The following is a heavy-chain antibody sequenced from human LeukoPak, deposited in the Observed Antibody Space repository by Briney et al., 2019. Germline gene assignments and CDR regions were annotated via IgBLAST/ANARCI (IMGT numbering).Heavy chain of an antibody. D-gene: IGHD3-16*01. CDR1: GGSFRGYY. CDR2: INHSGST. Sequence: SETLSLTCAVSGGSFRGYYWSWFRQPPGKGLQWIGEINHSGSTDYNPSLKSRVTISVDTSKNQFSLKLSSMTAADTAVYYCAREKRRYARDDAFDIWGQGTMVTVSS. V-gene: IGHV4-34*01. J-gene: IGHJ3*02. CDR3: AREKRRYARDDAFDI.